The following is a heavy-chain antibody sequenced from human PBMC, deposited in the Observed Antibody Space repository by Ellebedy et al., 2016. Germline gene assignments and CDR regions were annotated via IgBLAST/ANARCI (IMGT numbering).Heavy chain of an antibody. CDR1: GLTFSSYG. Sequence: GGSLRLSCAASGLTFSSYGMHWVRQAPGKGLEWVAVIWSDGKNKYYADSVKGRFTISRDDSRNTVYLQMNSLRGEDTAVYYCARDCSGGSCYGTFDYWGQGTLVTVSS. V-gene: IGHV3-33*01. CDR3: ARDCSGGSCYGTFDY. D-gene: IGHD2-15*01. CDR2: IWSDGKNK. J-gene: IGHJ4*02.